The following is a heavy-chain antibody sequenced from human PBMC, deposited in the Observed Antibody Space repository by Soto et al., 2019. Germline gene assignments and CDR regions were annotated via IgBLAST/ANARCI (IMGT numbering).Heavy chain of an antibody. CDR3: ARGDNWSHDYNYDMDV. V-gene: IGHV3-48*02. CDR1: GFIFSNYN. CDR2: ISSSSSYI. J-gene: IGHJ6*02. D-gene: IGHD1-20*01. Sequence: LRLSCAASGFIFSNYNMYWVRQAPGKGLEWVSYISSSSSYIYYADSVRGRFTISRDNARNSLLLQMNSLRDEDTAVYYCARGDNWSHDYNYDMDVWGQGTTVTVSS.